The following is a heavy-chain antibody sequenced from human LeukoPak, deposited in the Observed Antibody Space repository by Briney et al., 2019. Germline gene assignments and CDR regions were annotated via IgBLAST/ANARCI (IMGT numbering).Heavy chain of an antibody. J-gene: IGHJ4*02. CDR3: ARGLYV. V-gene: IGHV4-39*01. D-gene: IGHD2-8*01. Sequence: PSETLSLTCTVSGGSISSGSHHWGWFRQSPGKGLEWIGSIYYSRTTYYNPSLNSRVTISVVTSKNQFSLQLNSVTAADTAVYYCARGLYVWGQGTLVTVSS. CDR1: GGSISSGSHH. CDR2: IYYSRTT.